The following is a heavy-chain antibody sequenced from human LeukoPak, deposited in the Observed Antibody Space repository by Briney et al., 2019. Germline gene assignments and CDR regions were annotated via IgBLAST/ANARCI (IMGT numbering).Heavy chain of an antibody. CDR2: ISSSGSTI. Sequence: GGSLRHSCAASGFTFSDYYMSWIRQAPGKGLEWVSYISSSGSTIYYADSVKGRFTISRDNAKNSLYLQMNSLRAEDTAVYYCARAPYYYYYGMDVWGQGTTVTVSS. CDR3: ARAPYYYYYGMDV. J-gene: IGHJ6*02. V-gene: IGHV3-11*01. CDR1: GFTFSDYY.